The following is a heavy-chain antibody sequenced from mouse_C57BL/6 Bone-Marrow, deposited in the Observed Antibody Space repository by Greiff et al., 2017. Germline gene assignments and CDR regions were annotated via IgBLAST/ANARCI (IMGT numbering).Heavy chain of an antibody. D-gene: IGHD1-1*01. V-gene: IGHV1-63*01. CDR3: ARKGEYYPFDY. J-gene: IGHJ2*01. Sequence: QVQLQQSGAELVRPGTSVKMSCKASGYTFTNYWIGWAKQRPGHGLEWIGDIYPGGGYTNYNEKFKGKATLTADKSSSTAYMQFSSLTSADSAIYYCARKGEYYPFDYWGQGTTLTVSS. CDR1: GYTFTNYW. CDR2: IYPGGGYT.